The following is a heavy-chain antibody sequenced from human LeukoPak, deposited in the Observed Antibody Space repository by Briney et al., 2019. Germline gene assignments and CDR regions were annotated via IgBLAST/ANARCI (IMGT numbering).Heavy chain of an antibody. V-gene: IGHV4-59*01. D-gene: IGHD6-13*01. CDR3: ARALRQQLVTGWFDP. Sequence: SETLSLTCTVSGVSICSYYWNWIRQPPGKGLKWIVYVYHSGITNYNPSLKSRVTISVDTSKNQFSLRLTSLTAADTAVYYCARALRQQLVTGWFDPWGQGTLVTVSS. CDR1: GVSICSYY. J-gene: IGHJ5*02. CDR2: VYHSGIT.